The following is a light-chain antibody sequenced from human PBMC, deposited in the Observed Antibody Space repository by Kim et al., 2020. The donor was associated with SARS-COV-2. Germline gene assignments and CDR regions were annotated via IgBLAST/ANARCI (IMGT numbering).Light chain of an antibody. Sequence: QSALTQPASVSGSPGQSITISCTGTSSDIGAYDYVSWYQQHPGIPPQLIISDVTNRPSGVSDRFSGSKSGNTASLTISGLQAEDQADYYCSSYARGVIRLFGGGTQLTVL. CDR1: SSDIGAYDY. CDR3: SSYARGVIRL. J-gene: IGLJ3*02. CDR2: DVT. V-gene: IGLV2-14*03.